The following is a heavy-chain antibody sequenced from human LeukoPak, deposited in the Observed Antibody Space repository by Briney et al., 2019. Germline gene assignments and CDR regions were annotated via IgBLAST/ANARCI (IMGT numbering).Heavy chain of an antibody. CDR2: ISNSSSYI. V-gene: IGHV3-21*01. CDR3: ARVDTAMVPHY. Sequence: GGSLRLSCAASGFTFSSYSMNWVRQAPGKGLEWVSSISNSSSYIYYADSVKGRFTISRDNAKNSLYLQMNSLRAEDTAVYYCARVDTAMVPHYWGQGTLVTVSS. J-gene: IGHJ4*02. CDR1: GFTFSSYS. D-gene: IGHD5-18*01.